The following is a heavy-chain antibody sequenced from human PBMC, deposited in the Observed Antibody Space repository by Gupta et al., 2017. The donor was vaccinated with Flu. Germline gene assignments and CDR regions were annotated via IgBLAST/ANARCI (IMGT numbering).Heavy chain of an antibody. J-gene: IGHJ4*02. CDR3: ATRSASASPIDDF. V-gene: IGHV3-7*01. Sequence: EGHLVESGGDLVQPGGSLRLSCTASGFSFRNHWMSWVRQAPGKGLEWVADIKYDGSEIFYVDSVKGRFTISRDNAKNSVYLQMDNLRADDTGTYYCATRSASASPIDDFWGQGTQVNVSS. CDR1: GFSFRNHW. CDR2: IKYDGSEI.